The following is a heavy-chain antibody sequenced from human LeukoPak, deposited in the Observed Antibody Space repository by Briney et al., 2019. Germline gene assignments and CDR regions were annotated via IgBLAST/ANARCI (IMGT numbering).Heavy chain of an antibody. CDR3: ARDLGGSGYFDY. D-gene: IGHD6-19*01. J-gene: IGHJ4*02. CDR1: GFTFSTFG. CDR2: TSYDGSHT. Sequence: AGGSLRLSCAASGFTFSTFGMNWVRQAPGKGLEWVAVTSYDGSHTYYADSVKGRFIISRDNSKNTVYLQMNSLRAEDTAVYYCARDLGGSGYFDYWGQGTLVTVSS. V-gene: IGHV3-30*03.